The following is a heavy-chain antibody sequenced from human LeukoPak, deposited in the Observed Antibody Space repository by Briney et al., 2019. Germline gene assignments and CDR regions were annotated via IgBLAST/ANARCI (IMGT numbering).Heavy chain of an antibody. Sequence: ASVKVSCKASGYTFTSYDINWVRQATGQGLEWMGWMNPNSGNTGYAQKFQGRVTMTRNTSISTAYMELSSLRSEDTAVYYCARGLYCSGGSCYSAAFDIWGQGTMVTVSS. J-gene: IGHJ3*02. CDR1: GYTFTSYD. V-gene: IGHV1-8*01. CDR2: MNPNSGNT. D-gene: IGHD2-15*01. CDR3: ARGLYCSGGSCYSAAFDI.